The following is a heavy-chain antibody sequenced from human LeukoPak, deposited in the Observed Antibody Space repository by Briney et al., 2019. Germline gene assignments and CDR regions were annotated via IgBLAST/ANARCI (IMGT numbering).Heavy chain of an antibody. Sequence: GGSLRLSCAASGSTFSSYAMSWVRQAPGKGLEWVSAISGSGGSTYYADSVKGRFTISRDNSKNTLYLQMNSLRAEDTAVYYCARDRVLMVYADYWGQGTLVTVSS. CDR2: ISGSGGST. CDR1: GSTFSSYA. CDR3: ARDRVLMVYADY. V-gene: IGHV3-23*01. D-gene: IGHD2-8*01. J-gene: IGHJ4*02.